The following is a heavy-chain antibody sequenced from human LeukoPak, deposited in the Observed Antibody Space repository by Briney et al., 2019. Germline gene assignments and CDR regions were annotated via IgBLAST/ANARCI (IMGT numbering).Heavy chain of an antibody. CDR1: GYTFSNYG. D-gene: IGHD5-12*01. CDR2: ISACSGKT. Sequence: ASVKVSCKASGYTFSNYGITWVRQAPGQGLEWMGWISACSGKTNSAQKLQGRVTFTTDTSTSTAYMELRSLRFDDTAVYYCVRLTAYSGYVLMGFEYWGQGTLVTVSS. CDR3: VRLTAYSGYVLMGFEY. J-gene: IGHJ4*02. V-gene: IGHV1-18*01.